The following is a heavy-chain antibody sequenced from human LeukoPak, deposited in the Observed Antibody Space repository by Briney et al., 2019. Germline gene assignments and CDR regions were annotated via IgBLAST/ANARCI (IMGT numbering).Heavy chain of an antibody. CDR3: AIFYYDRALDY. CDR2: ISYDGSNK. CDR1: GFTFSSYA. J-gene: IGHJ4*02. Sequence: GGSLRLSCAASGFTFSSYAMHWVRQAPGKGLEWVAVISYDGSNKYYADSVKGRFTISRDNSKNTLYLQMNSLRAEDTAVYYCAIFYYDRALDYWGQGTLVTVSS. V-gene: IGHV3-30-3*01. D-gene: IGHD3-22*01.